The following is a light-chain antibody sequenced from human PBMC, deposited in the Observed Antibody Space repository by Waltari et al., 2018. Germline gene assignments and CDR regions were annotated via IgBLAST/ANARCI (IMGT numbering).Light chain of an antibody. Sequence: SYELTQPSSVSVSPGQTARITCSGDVLAKKYARWFQQKPGQAPVLVIYKDSERPSGTPERFSGSSSGTTVTLTISGAQVEDEAGYYCYSAADNNVVFGGGTKLTVL. CDR3: YSAADNNVV. CDR1: VLAKKY. CDR2: KDS. J-gene: IGLJ2*01. V-gene: IGLV3-27*01.